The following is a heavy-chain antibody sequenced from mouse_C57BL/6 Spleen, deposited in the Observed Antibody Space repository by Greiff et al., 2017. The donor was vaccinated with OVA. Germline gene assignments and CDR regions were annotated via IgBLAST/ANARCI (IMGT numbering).Heavy chain of an antibody. CDR2: ISSGGSYT. V-gene: IGHV5-6*02. CDR1: GFTFSSYG. J-gene: IGHJ2*01. CDR3: ARLGGLRLYFDY. D-gene: IGHD1-2*01. Sequence: DVMLVESGGDLVKPGGSLKLSCAASGFTFSSYGMSWVRQTPDKRLEWVATISSGGSYTYYPDSVKGRFTISRDNAKNTLYLQMSSLKSEDTAMYYCARLGGLRLYFDYWGQGTTLTVSS.